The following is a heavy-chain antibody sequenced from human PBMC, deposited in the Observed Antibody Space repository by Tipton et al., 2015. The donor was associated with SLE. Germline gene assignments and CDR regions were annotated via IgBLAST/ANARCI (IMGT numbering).Heavy chain of an antibody. J-gene: IGHJ4*02. D-gene: IGHD5-24*01. V-gene: IGHV4-61*02. CDR1: GGSISSGSYY. CDR3: ARSGDGYKLFDY. Sequence: LSLTCTVSGGSISSGSYYWSWIRQPAGKGLEWIGRIYTSGSTNYNPSLKSRVTISVDTSKNQFSLKLSSVTAADTAVYYCARSGDGYKLFDYWGQGTLVTVSS. CDR2: IYTSGST.